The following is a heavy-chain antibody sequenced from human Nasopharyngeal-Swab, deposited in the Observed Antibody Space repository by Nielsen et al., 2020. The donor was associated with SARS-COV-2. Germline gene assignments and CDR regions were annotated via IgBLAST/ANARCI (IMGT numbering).Heavy chain of an antibody. J-gene: IGHJ6*02. CDR2: ISSSGSTI. Sequence: GESLKISCAASGFTFSDYYMSWVRQAPGKVLEWVSYISSSGSTIYYADSVKGRFTISRDNAKNSLYLQMNSLRAEDTAVYYCARATAYGRDYSNYLYYYGMDVWGQGTTVTVSS. CDR3: ARATAYGRDYSNYLYYYGMDV. D-gene: IGHD4-11*01. V-gene: IGHV3-11*04. CDR1: GFTFSDYY.